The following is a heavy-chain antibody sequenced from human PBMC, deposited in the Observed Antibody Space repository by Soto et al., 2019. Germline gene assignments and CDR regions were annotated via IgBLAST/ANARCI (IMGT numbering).Heavy chain of an antibody. CDR1: GFTFSSYG. D-gene: IGHD3-9*01. Sequence: QVQLVESGGGVVQPGRSLRLSCAESGFTFSSYGMHWVRQAPGKGLEWVAVIWYDGSYKYYADSVKGRFTISRDNSKNTLYLQMNSLRAEVTAVYYCARVPPILTGYIHWYFDLWGRGTLVTVSS. J-gene: IGHJ2*01. CDR3: ARVPPILTGYIHWYFDL. CDR2: IWYDGSYK. V-gene: IGHV3-33*01.